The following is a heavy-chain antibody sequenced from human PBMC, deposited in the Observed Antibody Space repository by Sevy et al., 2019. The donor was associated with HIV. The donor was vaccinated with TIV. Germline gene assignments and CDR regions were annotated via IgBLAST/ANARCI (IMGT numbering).Heavy chain of an antibody. Sequence: ASVKVSCKASGGTFSSYAISWVRQAPGQGLEWMGGIIPIFGTANYAQKFQGRVTITADESTSTAYMELGSPRSEDTAVYYCAGVLPLVGVTVRFRNYYYYGMDVWGQGTTVTVSS. CDR1: GGTFSSYA. V-gene: IGHV1-69*13. CDR2: IIPIFGTA. CDR3: AGVLPLVGVTVRFRNYYYYGMDV. D-gene: IGHD2-21*02. J-gene: IGHJ6*02.